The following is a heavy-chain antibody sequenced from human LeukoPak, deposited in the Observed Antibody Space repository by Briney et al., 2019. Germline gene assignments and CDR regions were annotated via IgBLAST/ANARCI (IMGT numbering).Heavy chain of an antibody. V-gene: IGHV3-23*01. D-gene: IGHD3-9*01. CDR1: GFTFSSYA. J-gene: IGHJ4*02. Sequence: GGSLRLSCAASGFTFSSYAMSWVRQAPGKGLEWVSVISGSGSNTYYADSVKGRFTISRDNSKNTLYLQMNSLRAEDTAVYYCAKVIWGLRYFDYWGQGTLVTVSS. CDR2: ISGSGSNT. CDR3: AKVIWGLRYFDY.